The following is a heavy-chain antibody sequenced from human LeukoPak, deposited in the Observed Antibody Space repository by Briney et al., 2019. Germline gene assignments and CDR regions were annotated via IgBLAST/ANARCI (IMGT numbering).Heavy chain of an antibody. J-gene: IGHJ4*02. CDR3: ARGGSRSYTSSTLDY. D-gene: IGHD6-6*01. CDR2: ISYSGST. CDR1: GGSINVYY. V-gene: IGHV4-59*01. Sequence: PSETLSLTCSVSGGSINVYYWNWLRQSPGKGLEWIGSISYSGSTNYNPSLKSRGAISMDTSKNRFSLKVSSVIAADTAMYYCARGGSRSYTSSTLDYWGQGTLVTVSS.